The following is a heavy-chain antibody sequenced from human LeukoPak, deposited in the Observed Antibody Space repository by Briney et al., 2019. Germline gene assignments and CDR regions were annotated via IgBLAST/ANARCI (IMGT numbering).Heavy chain of an antibody. V-gene: IGHV3-23*01. Sequence: PGGSLRLSCAASGITFSNYAVSWVRQAPEKGLDWVSVISGSAHKIRYADSVKGRFTISRDNSENIVYLQMNNLRVEDTAVYYCAGRPTGYSSGYIHWGQGTLVTVSS. J-gene: IGHJ4*02. D-gene: IGHD5-18*01. CDR2: ISGSAHKI. CDR1: GITFSNYA. CDR3: AGRPTGYSSGYIH.